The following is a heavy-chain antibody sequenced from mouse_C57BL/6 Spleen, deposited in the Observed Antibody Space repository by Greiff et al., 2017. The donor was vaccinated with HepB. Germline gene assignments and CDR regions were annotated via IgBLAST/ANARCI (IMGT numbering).Heavy chain of an antibody. CDR1: GYTFTSYW. CDR2: IDPNRGGT. V-gene: IGHV1-72*01. Sequence: QVQLKQPGAELVKPGASVKLSCKASGYTFTSYWMHWVKQRPGRGLEWIGRIDPNRGGTKYNEKFKSKATLTVDKPSSTAYMQLSSLTSEDSAVYYCARSSYSKDWYFDVWGTGTTVTVSS. J-gene: IGHJ1*03. CDR3: ARSSYSKDWYFDV. D-gene: IGHD2-5*01.